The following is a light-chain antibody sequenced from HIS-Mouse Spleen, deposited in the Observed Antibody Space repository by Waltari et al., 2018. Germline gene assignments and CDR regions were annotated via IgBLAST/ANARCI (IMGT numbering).Light chain of an antibody. J-gene: IGLJ2*01. CDR2: VVS. V-gene: IGLV2-11*01. CDR3: CSYAGSYTFEVV. Sequence: QSALTQPRSVSGSPGQSVTISCPGTSSDVGGSTYVSWSQQHPGKAPNLMIYVVSKRPSGVPDRFSGSKSGNTASLTISGLQAEDEADYYCCSYAGSYTFEVVFGGGTKLTVL. CDR1: SSDVGGSTY.